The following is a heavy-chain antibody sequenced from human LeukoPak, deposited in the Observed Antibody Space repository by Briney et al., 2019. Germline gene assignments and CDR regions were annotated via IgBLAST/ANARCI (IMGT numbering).Heavy chain of an antibody. CDR1: GFSFSSYA. V-gene: IGHV3-30-3*01. Sequence: PGGSLRLSCAASGFSFSSYAMHWVCQAAGKGLEWVAITTSDESNKHYADSVKGRFTISRDNSKNTLYLQMNSLRAEDTAVYYCARESGALRGYSFGLWGQGTLVTVSS. CDR3: ARESGALRGYSFGL. J-gene: IGHJ4*02. CDR2: TTSDESNK. D-gene: IGHD5-18*01.